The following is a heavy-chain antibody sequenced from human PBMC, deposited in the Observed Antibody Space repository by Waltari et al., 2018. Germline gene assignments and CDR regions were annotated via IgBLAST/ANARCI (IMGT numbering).Heavy chain of an antibody. CDR3: ARDRGRGLYLDS. CDR2: IHGSGRS. J-gene: IGHJ4*02. Sequence: QEQLQESGPGLVKPSGTLSVTCAVSGDSISGSYWWSWVRQPPGKGLEWIGQIHGSGRSNYNPSLESRVTVSIDTSNNHFSLKVTSATAADTAVYYCARDRGRGLYLDSWGQGTLVTVSP. V-gene: IGHV4-4*02. D-gene: IGHD2-15*01. CDR1: GDSISGSYW.